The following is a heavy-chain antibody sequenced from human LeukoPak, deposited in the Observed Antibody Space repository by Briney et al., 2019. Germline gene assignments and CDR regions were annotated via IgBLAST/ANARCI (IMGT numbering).Heavy chain of an antibody. CDR2: IYYSGST. Sequence: SETLSLTCTVSGGSISSSSYYWGWIRQPPGKGLEWIGSIYYSGSTYYNPSLKSRVTISVDTSKNQFSLKLSSVTAADTAVYYCARAGQYSSSWYSGNWFDPWGQGTLVTVSS. J-gene: IGHJ5*02. D-gene: IGHD6-13*01. V-gene: IGHV4-39*01. CDR1: GGSISSSSYY. CDR3: ARAGQYSSSWYSGNWFDP.